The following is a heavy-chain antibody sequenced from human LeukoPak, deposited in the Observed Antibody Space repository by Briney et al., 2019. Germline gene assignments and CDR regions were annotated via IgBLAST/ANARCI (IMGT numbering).Heavy chain of an antibody. J-gene: IGHJ4*02. CDR2: VDNSGNT. CDR3: ARGRITIFGVVIPHFDN. D-gene: IGHD3-3*01. CDR1: RGSISSYY. Sequence: SETLSLTCTVSRGSISSYYWSWIRQSPGKGLEWIGYVDNSGNTNSNPSLKSRVTMSVDTSKNQFSLKLSSVIAADTAVYYCARGRITIFGVVIPHFDNWGQGTLVTVSS. V-gene: IGHV4-59*01.